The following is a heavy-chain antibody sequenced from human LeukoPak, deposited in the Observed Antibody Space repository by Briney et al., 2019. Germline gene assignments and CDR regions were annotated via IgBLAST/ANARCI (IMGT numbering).Heavy chain of an antibody. J-gene: IGHJ3*02. D-gene: IGHD2-21*02. CDR2: ISSSSSTV. V-gene: IGHV3-48*04. CDR1: GITFSSYS. Sequence: GGSLRLSCAASGITFSSYSMNWVRQAPGKRLEWVSYISSSSSTVYYADSVKGRFTISRDNAKNSLYLQMNSLRAEDTAVYYCARAYCGGDCYWVTDAFDIWGQGTMVTVSS. CDR3: ARAYCGGDCYWVTDAFDI.